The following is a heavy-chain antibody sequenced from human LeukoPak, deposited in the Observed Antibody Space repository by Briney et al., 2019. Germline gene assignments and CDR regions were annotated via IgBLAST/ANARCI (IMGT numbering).Heavy chain of an antibody. J-gene: IGHJ4*02. Sequence: NPGGSLRLSCAASGFTFSSYSMNWVRQAPGKGLEWVSSISSSSSYIDYADSVKGRFTISRDNAKNSLYLQMNSLRAEDTAVYYCARAGGRVPAAICSPGLWGQGTLVTVSS. V-gene: IGHV3-21*06. D-gene: IGHD2-2*01. CDR2: ISSSSSYI. CDR1: GFTFSSYS. CDR3: ARAGGRVPAAICSPGL.